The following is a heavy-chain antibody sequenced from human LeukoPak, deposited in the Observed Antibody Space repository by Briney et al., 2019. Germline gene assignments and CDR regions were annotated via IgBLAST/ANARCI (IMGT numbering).Heavy chain of an antibody. Sequence: SETLSLTCAVSGGSISSSNWWSWVRQPPGKGLEWIGEIYHSGSSNYNPSLKSRVTISVDKSKNQFSLKLSSVTAADTAVYYCARGPTIAAATFDYWGQGTLVTVSS. D-gene: IGHD6-13*01. J-gene: IGHJ4*02. CDR1: GGSISSSNW. CDR2: IYHSGSS. V-gene: IGHV4-4*02. CDR3: ARGPTIAAATFDY.